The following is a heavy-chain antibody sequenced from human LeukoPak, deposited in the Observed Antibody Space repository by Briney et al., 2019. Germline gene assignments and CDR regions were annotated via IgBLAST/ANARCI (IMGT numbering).Heavy chain of an antibody. CDR2: INHSGST. CDR1: GGSFSGYY. V-gene: IGHV4-34*01. Sequence: SETLSLTCAVYGGSFSGYYWSWIRQPPGKGLEWIGEINHSGSTNYNPSLKSRVTISVDTSKNQFSLKLSSVTAADTAVYYCASDYVNPAGGGAAAGKVTPRRFDYWAREPWSPSPQ. J-gene: IGHJ4*02. D-gene: IGHD6-13*01. CDR3: ASDYVNPAGGGAAAGKVTPRRFDY.